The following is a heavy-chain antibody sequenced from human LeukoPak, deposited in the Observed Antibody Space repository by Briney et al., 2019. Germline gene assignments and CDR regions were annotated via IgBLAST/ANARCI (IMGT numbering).Heavy chain of an antibody. J-gene: IGHJ3*02. CDR2: ISSSSSYI. V-gene: IGHV3-21*01. Sequence: GGSLRLSCAASGFTFSSYSMNWVRQAPGKGLEWVSSISSSSSYIYYADSVKGRFTISRDNAKNSLYLQMNSLRAEDTAVYYCARAPDYYDSSGYFAFDIWGQGTMVTVSS. CDR3: ARAPDYYDSSGYFAFDI. D-gene: IGHD3-22*01. CDR1: GFTFSSYS.